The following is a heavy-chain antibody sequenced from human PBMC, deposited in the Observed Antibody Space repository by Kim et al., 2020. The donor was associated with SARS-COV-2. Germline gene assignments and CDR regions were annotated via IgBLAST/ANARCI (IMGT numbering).Heavy chain of an antibody. CDR3: ARAPYYYDSSGIDY. D-gene: IGHD3-22*01. Sequence: ASVKVSCKASGYTFTGYYMHWVRQAPGQGLEWMGRINPNSGGTNYAQKFQGRVTMTRDTSISTAYMELSRLRSDDTAVYYCARAPYYYDSSGIDYWGQGTLVTVSS. CDR2: INPNSGGT. J-gene: IGHJ4*02. CDR1: GYTFTGYY. V-gene: IGHV1-2*06.